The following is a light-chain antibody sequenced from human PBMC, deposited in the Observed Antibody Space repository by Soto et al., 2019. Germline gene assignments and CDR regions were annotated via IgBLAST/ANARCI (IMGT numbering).Light chain of an antibody. J-gene: IGKJ1*01. CDR1: QSVSSN. V-gene: IGKV3-15*01. CDR2: GAS. Sequence: EIVMTQSPATLSVSPGERATLSCRASQSVSSNLAWYQQKPGQAPRLLIYGASTRATGIPARFSGSGSGTEFSLTISSLQSEDFAVYYCQQYNNWPPVTFGQGTKVEIK. CDR3: QQYNNWPPVT.